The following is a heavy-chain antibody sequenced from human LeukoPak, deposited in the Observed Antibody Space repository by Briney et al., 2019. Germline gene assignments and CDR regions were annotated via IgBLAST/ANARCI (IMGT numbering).Heavy chain of an antibody. J-gene: IGHJ6*03. CDR1: GFTFSSYA. V-gene: IGHV3-30*04. CDR3: ARSSGWYHRGPDYYYYYMDV. D-gene: IGHD6-19*01. Sequence: GGSLRLSCAAPGFTFSSYAMHWVRQAPGKGLEWVAVISYDGSNKYYADSVKGRFTISRDNSKNSLYLQMNSLRAEDTAVYYCARSSGWYHRGPDYYYYYMDVWGKGTTVTVS. CDR2: ISYDGSNK.